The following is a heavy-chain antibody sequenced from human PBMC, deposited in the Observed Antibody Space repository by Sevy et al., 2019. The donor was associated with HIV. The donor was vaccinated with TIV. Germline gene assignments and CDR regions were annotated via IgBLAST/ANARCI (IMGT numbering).Heavy chain of an antibody. CDR2: ISFDATNK. CDR3: ALERLSSDVAEYFQN. Sequence: GGSLRLSCAASGFTFNRYSMHWVRQAPGKGLEWMATISFDATNKHYPDSVKGRFTISRDNFQNSLFLQMDSLRPEDTAVSSCALERLSSDVAEYFQNWGQGTLVTVSS. CDR1: GFTFNRYS. D-gene: IGHD1-1*01. J-gene: IGHJ1*01. V-gene: IGHV3-30-3*01.